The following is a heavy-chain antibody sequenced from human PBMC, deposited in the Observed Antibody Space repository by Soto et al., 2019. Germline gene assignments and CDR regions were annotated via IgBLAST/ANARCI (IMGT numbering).Heavy chain of an antibody. D-gene: IGHD2-8*02. CDR3: TGEVASGY. CDR2: ISRDGGTK. CDR1: GFTVSTYG. J-gene: IGHJ4*02. V-gene: IGHV3-30*03. Sequence: QVQLVESGGGVVQPGRSLRLSCAVSGFTVSTYGMHWVRQAPGKGLEWVAVISRDGGTKYYADSVKGRFTISRDNSRNTLFLEVDSLRGGDMAGYYCTGEVASGYWGQGTLVTVSS.